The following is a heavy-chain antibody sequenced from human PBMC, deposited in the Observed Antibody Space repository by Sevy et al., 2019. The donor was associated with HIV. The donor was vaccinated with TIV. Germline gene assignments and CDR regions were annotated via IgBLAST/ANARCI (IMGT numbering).Heavy chain of an antibody. D-gene: IGHD7-27*01. V-gene: IGHV3-48*02. CDR2: ISKSGSTT. J-gene: IGHJ4*02. CDR3: AREENRELGTIPLDS. Sequence: GGSLRLSCAASGFTFGHHNMNWVRQAPGKGLEWISYISKSGSTTYFADSVRGRFTISSDNAKNSLFLEMHSLTDEDTAVYYCAREENRELGTIPLDSWGRGIQVTVSS. CDR1: GFTFGHHN.